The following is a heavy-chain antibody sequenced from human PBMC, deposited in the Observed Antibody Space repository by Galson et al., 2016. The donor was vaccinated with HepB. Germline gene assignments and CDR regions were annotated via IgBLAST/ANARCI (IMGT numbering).Heavy chain of an antibody. V-gene: IGHV3-15*07. J-gene: IGHJ4*02. CDR2: IIARDAGGTV. D-gene: IGHD6-13*01. CDR1: GFTFSNAW. Sequence: SLRLSCAASGFTFSNAWMNWVRQAPGKGLEWVGRIIARDAGGTVDYAAPVKGRFTISRDDSKNTVYLQMNSLKTEDTGVYYCTTTGGTAGGSSWPPYWGQGTLVTVSS. CDR3: TTTGGTAGGSSWPPY.